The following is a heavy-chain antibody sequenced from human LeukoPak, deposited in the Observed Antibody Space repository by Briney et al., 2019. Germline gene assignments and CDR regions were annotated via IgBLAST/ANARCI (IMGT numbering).Heavy chain of an antibody. J-gene: IGHJ6*03. Sequence: GESLKISCKGSGYSFTSYWIGWVRQTPGKGLEWMGIIYPGDSDTRYSPSFEGQVTISADKSINTAYMHWRSLKASDTAMYYCARQGRYDSYGFYYMDVWGEGTTVIVSS. CDR1: GYSFTSYW. D-gene: IGHD3-16*01. V-gene: IGHV5-51*01. CDR2: IYPGDSDT. CDR3: ARQGRYDSYGFYYMDV.